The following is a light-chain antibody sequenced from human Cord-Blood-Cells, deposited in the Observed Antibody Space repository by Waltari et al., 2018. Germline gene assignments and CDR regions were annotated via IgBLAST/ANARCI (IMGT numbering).Light chain of an antibody. Sequence: QSVLTQPPSASGTPGQRVTISCSGSSSNIGSNTVNWYQQLPGTAPKLLSYGNNQRPAGVPDRFSGSKSGTSASLAISGLQSEDEADYYCAAWDDSLNGPVFGGGTKLTVL. J-gene: IGLJ3*02. V-gene: IGLV1-44*01. CDR2: GNN. CDR3: AAWDDSLNGPV. CDR1: SSNIGSNT.